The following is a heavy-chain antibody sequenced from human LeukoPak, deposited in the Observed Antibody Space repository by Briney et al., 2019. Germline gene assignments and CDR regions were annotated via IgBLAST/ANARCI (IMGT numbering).Heavy chain of an antibody. CDR1: GLNFDDSD. J-gene: IGHJ4*02. Sequence: GGSLRLSWVASGLNFDDSDMHWVRQAPGKGLEWVSLISADGGSTFSADSVKGRFSISRDNSKNSLYLQMNSLRSEDTAMYYCAKESGKFDYWGQGTLVAVSS. CDR2: ISADGGST. CDR3: AKESGKFDY. V-gene: IGHV3-43*02.